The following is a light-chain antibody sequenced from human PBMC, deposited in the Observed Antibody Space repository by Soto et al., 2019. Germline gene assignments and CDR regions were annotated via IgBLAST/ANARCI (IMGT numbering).Light chain of an antibody. CDR2: DDT. V-gene: IGLV3-21*02. J-gene: IGLJ1*01. CDR1: NIGAYS. CDR3: QVWDSDSDPSYV. Sequence: SYELTQPPSVSVAPGQTARITCGGNNIGAYSVYWYQQKPGQAPVLVAYDDTNRPSGIPGRFSGSNSGNTATLTISSVEAGDEAAYYCQVWDSDSDPSYVFGGGTKLTVL.